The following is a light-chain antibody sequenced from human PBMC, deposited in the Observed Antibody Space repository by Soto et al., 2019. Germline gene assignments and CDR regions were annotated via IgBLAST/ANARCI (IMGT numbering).Light chain of an antibody. J-gene: IGLJ2*01. V-gene: IGLV4-69*01. CDR2: LNSDGSH. CDR3: QTWGSGIVV. Sequence: QAVLTQSPSASASLGASVKLTCTLSSGHSNYAIAWHQQQSKKGPRYLINLNSDGSHSKGDGIPDRFSGSSSGAKRYLTISSLQSEDEADYYCQTWGSGIVVFGGGTKLTVL. CDR1: SGHSNYA.